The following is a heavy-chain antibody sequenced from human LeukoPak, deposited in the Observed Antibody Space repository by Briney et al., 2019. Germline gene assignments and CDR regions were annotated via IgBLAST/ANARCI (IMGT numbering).Heavy chain of an antibody. CDR3: AGNVDTGMVWASWFDP. V-gene: IGHV4-34*01. J-gene: IGHJ5*02. Sequence: SETLSLTCAVYGGSFSGYYWSWIRQPPGKGLEWIGEINHSGSTNYNPSLKSRVTISVDTSKNQFSLKLSSVTAADTAVYYCAGNVDTGMVWASWFDPWGQGTLVTVSS. CDR1: GGSFSGYY. D-gene: IGHD5-18*01. CDR2: INHSGST.